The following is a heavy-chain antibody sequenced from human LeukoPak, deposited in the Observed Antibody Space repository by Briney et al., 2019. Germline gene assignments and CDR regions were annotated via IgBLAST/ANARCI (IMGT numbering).Heavy chain of an antibody. CDR2: INPNSGVT. J-gene: IGHJ4*02. CDR1: GYTFTAYY. V-gene: IGHV1-2*02. CDR3: AVIAAAGTQLDY. D-gene: IGHD6-13*01. Sequence: GASVKVSCKASGYTFTAYYMYWVRQAPGQGLEWMGWINPNSGVTNYAQKFRGRVTMIRDPSISTAYMELNRLRSDDTAVYYCAVIAAAGTQLDYWGQGTLVTVSS.